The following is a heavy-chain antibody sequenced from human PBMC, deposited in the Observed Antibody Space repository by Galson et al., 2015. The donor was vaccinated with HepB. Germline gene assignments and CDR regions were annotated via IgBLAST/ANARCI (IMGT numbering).Heavy chain of an antibody. D-gene: IGHD5-24*01. Sequence: SLRLSCASSGFTFSKYGMHWVRQAPGKGLEWVAIIWYDGSTKYYADSVKGRFTISRDNSKNTLYLQMNSLRAEDSAVYYCARGALQMHYNYFAMDVWGQGTTVTVSS. J-gene: IGHJ6*02. CDR3: ARGALQMHYNYFAMDV. CDR2: IWYDGSTK. V-gene: IGHV3-33*01. CDR1: GFTFSKYG.